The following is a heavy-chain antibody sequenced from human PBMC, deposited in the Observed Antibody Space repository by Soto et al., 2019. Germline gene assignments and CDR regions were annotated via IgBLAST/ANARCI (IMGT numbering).Heavy chain of an antibody. Sequence: EVQLVQSGAEVKKTGESLKISCKGFGYSFTDYWIAWVRHMPGKGPEYMGIIYPGNPETASNPSFKGHVTISVDKCINVVYLQWSDLKASVTGIYYCVRQGSQGSNWIDPWGQGTLVNVSS. CDR1: GYSFTDYW. V-gene: IGHV5-51*01. CDR2: IYPGNPET. J-gene: IGHJ5*02. CDR3: VRQGSQGSNWIDP. D-gene: IGHD1-26*01.